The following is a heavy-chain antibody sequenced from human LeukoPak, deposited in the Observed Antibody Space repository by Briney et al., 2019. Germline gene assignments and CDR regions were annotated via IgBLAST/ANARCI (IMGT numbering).Heavy chain of an antibody. J-gene: IGHJ6*04. D-gene: IGHD3-10*02. Sequence: GGSRRLSCVASGFTFSSYEMNWVRHAPGRGLEWVSYISSSGSTIYYADSVKGRFTISRDNAKNSLYLQMNSLRAEDTAVYYCAELDITMIGGVWGKGTTVTISS. CDR2: ISSSGSTI. CDR3: AELDITMIGGV. V-gene: IGHV3-48*03. CDR1: GFTFSSYE.